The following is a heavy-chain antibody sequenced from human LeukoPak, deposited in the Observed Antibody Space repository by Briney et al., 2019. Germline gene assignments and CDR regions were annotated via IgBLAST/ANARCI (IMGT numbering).Heavy chain of an antibody. V-gene: IGHV4-34*01. CDR2: INHSGST. D-gene: IGHD4-17*01. J-gene: IGHJ5*02. CDR1: GGSISGYY. Sequence: SETLSLTCTVSGGSISGYYWSWIRQPPGKGLEWIGEINHSGSTNYNPSLKSRVTISVDTSKNQFSLKLSSVTAADTAVYYCASLTTYNWFDPWGQGTLVTVSS. CDR3: ASLTTYNWFDP.